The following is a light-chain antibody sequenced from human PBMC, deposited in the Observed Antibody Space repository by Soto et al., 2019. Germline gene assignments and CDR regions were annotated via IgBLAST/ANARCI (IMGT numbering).Light chain of an antibody. J-gene: IGKJ5*01. Sequence: EIVMTQSPATLSVSPGETATLSCRASQSVAGNLAWYQQKPGQAPRLLIYGTSSRATGIPDRFSGSGSGTDFTLTLSRLEPEAFAVYYCQQYGNSPITFGQGTRLEIK. CDR1: QSVAGN. CDR2: GTS. V-gene: IGKV3-20*01. CDR3: QQYGNSPIT.